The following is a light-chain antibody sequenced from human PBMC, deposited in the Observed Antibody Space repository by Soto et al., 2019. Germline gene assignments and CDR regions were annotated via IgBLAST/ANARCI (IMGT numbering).Light chain of an antibody. J-gene: IGKJ3*01. CDR1: QNINSW. Sequence: DIQMTQSPSTLSASVGDRVTITCRASQNINSWLAWYQQKVGKAPKLLIYKASSLESGVPSRFSGSGSGTEFTLTISSLQPDDFATYYCQQYNSYHTFGPGTKVDIK. CDR3: QQYNSYHT. CDR2: KAS. V-gene: IGKV1-5*03.